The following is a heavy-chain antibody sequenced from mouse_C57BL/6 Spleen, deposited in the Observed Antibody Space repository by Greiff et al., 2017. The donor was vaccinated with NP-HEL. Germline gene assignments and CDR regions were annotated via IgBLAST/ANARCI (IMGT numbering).Heavy chain of an antibody. CDR2: IDPNSGGT. CDR1: GYTFTSYW. Sequence: QVQLQQSGAELVKPGASVKLSCKASGYTFTSYWMHWVKQRPGRGLEWIGRIDPNSGGTKYNEKFKSKATLTVDKPSSTAYMQLSSLTSEDSAVYYCARGDSSGHYYAMDYWGQGTSVTVSS. J-gene: IGHJ4*01. V-gene: IGHV1-72*01. D-gene: IGHD3-2*02. CDR3: ARGDSSGHYYAMDY.